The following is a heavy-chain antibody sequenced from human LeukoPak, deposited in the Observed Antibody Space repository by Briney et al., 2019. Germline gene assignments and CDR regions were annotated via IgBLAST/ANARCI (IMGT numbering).Heavy chain of an antibody. CDR3: ARGVNYGSGSSPRFDY. J-gene: IGHJ4*02. CDR1: GGSISSGGYY. V-gene: IGHV4-31*03. D-gene: IGHD3-10*01. Sequence: PSQTLSLTCTVSGGSISSGGYYWSWIRQHPGKGLEWIGYIFYSGSTYYNPSLKSRVTISIDTSKNQFSLKLSSVTAADTAVYYCARGVNYGSGSSPRFDYWGQGTLVTVSS. CDR2: IFYSGST.